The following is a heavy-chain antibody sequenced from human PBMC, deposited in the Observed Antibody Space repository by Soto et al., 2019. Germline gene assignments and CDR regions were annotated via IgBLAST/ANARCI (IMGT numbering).Heavy chain of an antibody. CDR2: ISRDGGTK. V-gene: IGHV3-30*03. CDR1: GFTVSSYG. J-gene: IGHJ4*02. Sequence: QVQLVESGGGVVQPGRSLRLSCAVSGFTVSSYGMHWVRQAPGKGLEWVAVISRDGGTKFYADSVKGRIAISRDNSRNTLYLEMNRLGGDDLAVYYCTGGVASGYWGQGTLVSVAS. D-gene: IGHD2-8*02. CDR3: TGGVASGY.